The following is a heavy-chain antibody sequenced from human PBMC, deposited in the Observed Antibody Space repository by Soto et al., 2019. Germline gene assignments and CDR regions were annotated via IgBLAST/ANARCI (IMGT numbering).Heavy chain of an antibody. J-gene: IGHJ6*02. Sequence: QVQVVGSGGGVVRPGRSLRLSCAASGFTFSNYGMHWVRQAPGKGLEWVAFISYDGSNKYYADSVKGRFTISRDNSKNTLYLQMNSLRAEDTSVYYCAKDGGGILWFGRYGMDVRGQGTTVTVSS. CDR3: AKDGGGILWFGRYGMDV. CDR2: ISYDGSNK. V-gene: IGHV3-30*18. D-gene: IGHD3-10*01. CDR1: GFTFSNYG.